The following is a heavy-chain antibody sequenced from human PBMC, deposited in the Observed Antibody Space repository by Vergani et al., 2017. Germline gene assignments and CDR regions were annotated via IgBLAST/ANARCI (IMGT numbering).Heavy chain of an antibody. J-gene: IGHJ6*02. CDR1: GGTFSSYA. CDR3: ARDRNGYYGSWAYYYGMDV. CDR2: IIPIFGTA. Sequence: QVQLVQSGAEVKKPGSSVNVSCKASGGTFSSYAISWVRQAPGQGLEWMGRIIPIFGTANYAQKFQGRVTITADESTSTAYMELSSLRSEDTAVYYCARDRNGYYGSWAYYYGMDVWGQGTTVTVSS. V-gene: IGHV1-69*13. D-gene: IGHD3-10*01.